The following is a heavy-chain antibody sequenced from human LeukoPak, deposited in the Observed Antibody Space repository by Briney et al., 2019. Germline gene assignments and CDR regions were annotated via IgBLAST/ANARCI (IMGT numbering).Heavy chain of an antibody. D-gene: IGHD1-26*01. Sequence: GGSLRLSCAASGFTFSSYSMNWVRQAPGKGLEWVSGINWDGGSTGYADSVKGRFTISRDNAKNSLYLQMNSLRAEDTALYYCARASAPSGSYWSDAFDIWGQGTMVTVSS. CDR2: INWDGGST. V-gene: IGHV3-20*04. CDR3: ARASAPSGSYWSDAFDI. CDR1: GFTFSSYS. J-gene: IGHJ3*02.